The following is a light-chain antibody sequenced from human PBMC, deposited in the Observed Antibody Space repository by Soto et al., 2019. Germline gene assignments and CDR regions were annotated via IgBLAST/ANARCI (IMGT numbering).Light chain of an antibody. Sequence: QSVLTQPPSASGSPGQSVTISCTGTSSDVGSYNSVSWYQQHPGKAPELLIYQVTKRPPGVPDRFSASKSGNTASLTVSGLQADDEADYYCSSKAGNSFYVFGTGTKVTVL. V-gene: IGLV2-8*01. CDR1: SSDVGSYNS. J-gene: IGLJ1*01. CDR2: QVT. CDR3: SSKAGNSFYV.